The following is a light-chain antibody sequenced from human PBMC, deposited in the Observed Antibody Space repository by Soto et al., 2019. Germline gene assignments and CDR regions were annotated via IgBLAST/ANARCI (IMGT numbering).Light chain of an antibody. J-gene: IGKJ4*01. CDR2: AAS. Sequence: DIQMTQAPSFVSAFVGDRVTITCRASQVISSWLAWYQQKPGKAPKLLIYAASSLQSGVPSRFSAYESGTDFTLTTSSLQPEDSATYYCQHANSFPFTFGGGTKVEIK. CDR1: QVISSW. V-gene: IGKV1-12*02. CDR3: QHANSFPFT.